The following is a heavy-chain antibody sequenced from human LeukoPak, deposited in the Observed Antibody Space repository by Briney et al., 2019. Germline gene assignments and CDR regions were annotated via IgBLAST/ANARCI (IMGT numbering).Heavy chain of an antibody. CDR3: AREGYSSGCFDY. CDR1: GGTFSSYA. CDR2: IIPIFGTA. Sequence: PGASVKVSCKASGGTFSSYAISWLRQAPGQGLEWMGRIIPIFGTANYAQKFQGRVTITTDESTSTAYMELSSLRSEDTAVYYCAREGYSSGCFDYWGQGTLVTVSS. V-gene: IGHV1-69*05. D-gene: IGHD6-19*01. J-gene: IGHJ4*02.